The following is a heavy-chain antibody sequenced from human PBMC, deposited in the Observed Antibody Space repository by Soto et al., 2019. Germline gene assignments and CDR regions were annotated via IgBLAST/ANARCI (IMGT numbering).Heavy chain of an antibody. J-gene: IGHJ6*02. CDR3: AMVDVYVTPSPQDV. Sequence: QVQLVQSGAEVKNPGASVKVSCKASGYTFTRYGIGWARQAPGQGLEWMGWINTYNGNTNYAQNVQGRVTLTTETSTSTAYMELRSLRSNDTAIYYCAMVDVYVTPSPQDVWGQGTTVIASS. CDR1: GYTFTRYG. D-gene: IGHD3-16*01. V-gene: IGHV1-18*01. CDR2: INTYNGNT.